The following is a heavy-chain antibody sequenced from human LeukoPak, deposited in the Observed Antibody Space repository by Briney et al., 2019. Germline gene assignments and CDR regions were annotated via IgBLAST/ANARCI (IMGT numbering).Heavy chain of an antibody. Sequence: GGSLRLSCAASGFTFSSYEMNWVRQAPGKGLEWVSYISSSGSTIYYADSVKGRFTISRDNAKNSLYLQMNSLRAEDTAVYYCARESVRSKDYWGQGTLVTVSS. V-gene: IGHV3-48*03. CDR3: ARESVRSKDY. D-gene: IGHD1-26*01. CDR1: GFTFSSYE. J-gene: IGHJ4*02. CDR2: ISSSGSTI.